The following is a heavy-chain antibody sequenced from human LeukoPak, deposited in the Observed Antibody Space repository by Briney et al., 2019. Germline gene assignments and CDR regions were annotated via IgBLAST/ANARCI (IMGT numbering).Heavy chain of an antibody. Sequence: SVKVSCKASGGTFSSYAISWVRQAPGQGLEWMGGIIPIFGTANYAQKFQGRVTITADESTSTAYMKLSSLRSEDTAVYYCARGRGAVAGTWYYGMDVWGKGTTVTVSS. V-gene: IGHV1-69*01. CDR1: GGTFSSYA. D-gene: IGHD6-19*01. CDR3: ARGRGAVAGTWYYGMDV. CDR2: IIPIFGTA. J-gene: IGHJ6*04.